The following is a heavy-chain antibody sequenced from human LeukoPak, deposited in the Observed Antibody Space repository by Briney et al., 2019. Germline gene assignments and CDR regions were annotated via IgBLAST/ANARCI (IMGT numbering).Heavy chain of an antibody. CDR1: GHTFTGYY. D-gene: IGHD3-10*02. CDR3: ARGVFGESLES. J-gene: IGHJ4*02. V-gene: IGHV1-2*02. Sequence: GASVKVSCKASGHTFTGYYVYWVRQAPGQGLEWMGWVNPNVGGANFPQKSQGRVTVTSDPAISAAYMELRRLRSDDTAVYYCARGVFGESLESWGQGTLVTVSS. CDR2: VNPNVGGA.